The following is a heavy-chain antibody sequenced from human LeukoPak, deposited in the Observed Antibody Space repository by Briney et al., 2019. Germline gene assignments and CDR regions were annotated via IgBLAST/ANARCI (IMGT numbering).Heavy chain of an antibody. CDR1: GFTVSSNY. V-gene: IGHV3-53*01. CDR3: ARVRIRDYLFDY. CDR2: IYSGGST. Sequence: GGSLRLSCAASGFTVSSNYMSWVRQAPGKGLEWVSVIYSGGSTYYADSVKGRFTISRDNSKNTLYLQMNSLRAEDTAVYYCARVRIRDYLFDYWGQGTLVTVSS. J-gene: IGHJ4*02. D-gene: IGHD4-11*01.